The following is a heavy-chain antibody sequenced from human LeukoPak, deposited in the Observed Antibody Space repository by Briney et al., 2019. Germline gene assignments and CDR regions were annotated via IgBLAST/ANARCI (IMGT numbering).Heavy chain of an antibody. CDR3: ARDKGGRRFGELTLDY. CDR2: ISYDGSNK. D-gene: IGHD3-16*01. J-gene: IGHJ4*02. CDR1: GFTFSSYA. Sequence: GGSLRLSCVASGFTFSSYAMHWVRQAPGKGLEWVAVISYDGSNKYYADSVKGRFTISRDNSKNTLYLQMNSLRAEDTAVYYCARDKGGRRFGELTLDYWGQGTLVTVSS. V-gene: IGHV3-30-3*01.